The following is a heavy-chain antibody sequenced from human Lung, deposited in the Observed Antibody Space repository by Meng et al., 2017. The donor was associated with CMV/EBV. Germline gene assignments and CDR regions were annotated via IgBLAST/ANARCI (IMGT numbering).Heavy chain of an antibody. D-gene: IGHD2-2*01. CDR2: ISSDSRTK. J-gene: IGHJ4*02. CDR1: GFNFGTYG. V-gene: IGHV3-48*04. Sequence: GESLKISCAASGFNFGTYGLNWVRQAPGRGLEWISFISSDSRTKTYADSVKGRFTISRDDAKKSLSLQMRSLRAEDTALYYCARDRGVVIPAAPYYFDYWGRGXLVTVSS. CDR3: ARDRGVVIPAAPYYFDY.